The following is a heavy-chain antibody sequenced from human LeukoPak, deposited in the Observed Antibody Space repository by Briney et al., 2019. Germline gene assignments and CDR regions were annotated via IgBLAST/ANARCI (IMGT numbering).Heavy chain of an antibody. CDR3: ARVNYYDSSGYYSPHDAFDI. CDR2: INPNSGGT. CDR1: GYTFTGYY. D-gene: IGHD3-22*01. J-gene: IGHJ3*02. V-gene: IGHV1-2*02. Sequence: ASVKVSCXASGYTFTGYYMHWVRQAPGQGLEWMGWINPNSGGTNYAQKFQGRVTMTRDTSISTAYMELSRLRSDDTAVYYCARVNYYDSSGYYSPHDAFDIWGQGTMVTVSS.